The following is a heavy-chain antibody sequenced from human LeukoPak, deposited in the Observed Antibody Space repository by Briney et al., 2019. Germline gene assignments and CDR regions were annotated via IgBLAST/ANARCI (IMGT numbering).Heavy chain of an antibody. J-gene: IGHJ4*02. Sequence: GGSLTLSCAASGFTFENYAMSWVRQAPGKGREGVPAINWNGGSTGYADSVKGRFTISRNNAKNSLYLQMNSLRAEDTALYYCARDGIAVAGVYYFDYWGQGTLVTVSS. D-gene: IGHD6-19*01. CDR3: ARDGIAVAGVYYFDY. V-gene: IGHV3-20*04. CDR1: GFTFENYA. CDR2: INWNGGST.